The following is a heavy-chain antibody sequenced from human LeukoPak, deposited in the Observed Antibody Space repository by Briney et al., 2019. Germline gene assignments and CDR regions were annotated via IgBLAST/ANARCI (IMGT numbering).Heavy chain of an antibody. CDR2: IYYSGST. CDR3: ARIPSSYSGGLDY. Sequence: PSETLSLTCTVSGGSISSSSYYWGWIRQPPGKGLEWIGSIYYSGSTYYNPSLKSRVTISVDTSESQFSLKLTSVTAADTAVYYCARIPSSYSGGLDYWGQGIFVTVSS. V-gene: IGHV4-39*07. J-gene: IGHJ4*02. D-gene: IGHD2-15*01. CDR1: GGSISSSSYY.